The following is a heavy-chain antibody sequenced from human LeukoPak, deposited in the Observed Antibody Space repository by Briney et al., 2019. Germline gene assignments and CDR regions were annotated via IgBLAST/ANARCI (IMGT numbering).Heavy chain of an antibody. Sequence: GALRLSCRAPGFTFSSYAMSWVRQAPGKGLEWVSGISGSGAGTYYADSVKGRFTISRDNSKNTLYLQMNSLRAEDTAVYYCAKDGGGYDFSPFDYWGQGTLVTVSS. V-gene: IGHV3-23*01. CDR1: GFTFSSYA. D-gene: IGHD5-12*01. CDR2: ISGSGAGT. CDR3: AKDGGGYDFSPFDY. J-gene: IGHJ4*02.